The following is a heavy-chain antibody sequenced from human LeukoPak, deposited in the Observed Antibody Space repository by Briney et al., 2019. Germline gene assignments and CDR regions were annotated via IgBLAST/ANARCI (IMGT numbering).Heavy chain of an antibody. D-gene: IGHD4-23*01. CDR1: GYTFTSYD. Sequence: ASVKVSCKASGYTFTSYDINWVRQATGQGLEWMGWMNPNSGNTGYAQKFQGRVTMTRGTSTTTLYMELSSLRSEDTAVYYCARDMSTRVTPISYAFDVWGQGTMVTVSS. CDR3: ARDMSTRVTPISYAFDV. CDR2: MNPNSGNT. J-gene: IGHJ3*01. V-gene: IGHV1-8*01.